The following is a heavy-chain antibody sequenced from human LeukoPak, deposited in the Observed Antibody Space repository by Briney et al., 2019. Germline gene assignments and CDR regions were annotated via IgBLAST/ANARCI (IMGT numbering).Heavy chain of an antibody. CDR1: AFTVSSNF. J-gene: IGHJ4*02. CDR3: ASGRSYWYHLDY. D-gene: IGHD2-8*02. Sequence: GGSLRLSCAASAFTVSSNFMTWVRQAPGKGLEWVSLIYAGGGTYYADSVQGRFSISRHLSKNTVDLQMNSLRLEDTAVYYCASGRSYWYHLDYWGRGTLVTVSS. CDR2: IYAGGGT. V-gene: IGHV3-53*04.